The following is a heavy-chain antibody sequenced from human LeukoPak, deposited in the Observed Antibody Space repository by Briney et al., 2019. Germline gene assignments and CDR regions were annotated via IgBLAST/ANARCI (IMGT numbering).Heavy chain of an antibody. V-gene: IGHV4-4*07. Sequence: SETLSLTCTVSGGSISSYYWSWIRQPAGRGLEWIGRIYTSGSTNYNPSLKSRVTISVDTSKNQFSLKLSSVTAADTAVYYCAISSSWYGEGDYYYYYGMDVWGQGTTVTVSS. CDR1: GGSISSYY. D-gene: IGHD6-13*01. CDR3: AISSSWYGEGDYYYYYGMDV. J-gene: IGHJ6*02. CDR2: IYTSGST.